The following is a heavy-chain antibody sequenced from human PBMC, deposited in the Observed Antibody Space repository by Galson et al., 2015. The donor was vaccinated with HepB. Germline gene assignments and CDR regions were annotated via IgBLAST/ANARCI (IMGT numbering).Heavy chain of an antibody. J-gene: IGHJ4*02. V-gene: IGHV3-30*04. CDR3: AKDDDSHGDSFQNK. Sequence: SLRLSCAASGFTFNIYAFHWVRQAPGKGLEWLTFISSDGSNKAYRDSVKGRFTISRDNSKNVVFLQMNGLRADDTAVYYCAKDDDSHGDSFQNKWGLGILVTVSS. CDR1: GFTFNIYA. D-gene: IGHD3-22*01. CDR2: ISSDGSNK.